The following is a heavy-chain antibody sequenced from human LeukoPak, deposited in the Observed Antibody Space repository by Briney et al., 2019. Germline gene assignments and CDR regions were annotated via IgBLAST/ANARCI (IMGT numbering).Heavy chain of an antibody. Sequence: SVKVSCKASGGTFSSYAISWVRQAPGQGLEWMGRIIPILGIANYAQKFQGRVTMTRDTSTSTVYMELSSLRSEDTAVYYCARGSLLQAGFDYWGQGTLVTVSS. J-gene: IGHJ4*02. CDR1: GGTFSSYA. D-gene: IGHD2-21*01. V-gene: IGHV1-69*04. CDR3: ARGSLLQAGFDY. CDR2: IIPILGIA.